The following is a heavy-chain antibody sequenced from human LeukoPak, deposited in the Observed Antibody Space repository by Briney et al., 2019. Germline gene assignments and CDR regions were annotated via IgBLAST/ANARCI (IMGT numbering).Heavy chain of an antibody. J-gene: IGHJ5*02. CDR1: GLTFSSYA. D-gene: IGHD2-2*01. CDR3: ARGLGYCSSTSCPVGNWFDP. Sequence: GGSLTLSCAASGLTFSSYAMSWVRQAPGKGLEWVSAISVSGVSTVYADSGKGRFTISRDNFKNTLYLQMNSLRAEDTAVYYCARGLGYCSSTSCPVGNWFDPWGEGTLVSVSS. V-gene: IGHV3-23*01. CDR2: ISVSGVST.